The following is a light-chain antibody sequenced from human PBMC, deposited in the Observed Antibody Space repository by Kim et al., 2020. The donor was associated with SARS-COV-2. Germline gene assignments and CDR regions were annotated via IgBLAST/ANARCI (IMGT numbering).Light chain of an antibody. J-gene: IGKJ2*03. V-gene: IGKV1-33*01. CDR2: DAS. CDR3: QQYAKRLS. Sequence: LSASVGDRVTITCQASQDIYNNLNWYQQKAGKAPKLLIFDASNLDIGVPSRFSGSGSGTDFTFTISSLQPEDIATYYCQQYAKRLSFGQGTKLEI. CDR1: QDIYNN.